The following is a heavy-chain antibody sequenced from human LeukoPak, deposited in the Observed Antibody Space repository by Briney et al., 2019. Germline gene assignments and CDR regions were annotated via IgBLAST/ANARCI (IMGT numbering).Heavy chain of an antibody. CDR1: GFIFTSNR. CDR2: ISSSSSYI. CDR3: ASRSGYDLSYFDY. D-gene: IGHD5-12*01. V-gene: IGHV3-21*01. J-gene: IGHJ4*02. Sequence: GGSLRLSCAASGFIFTSNRMNWVRQAPGKGLEWVSSISSSSSYIYYADSVKGRFTISRDNAKNSLYLQMNSLRAEDTAVYYCASRSGYDLSYFDYWGQGTLVTVSS.